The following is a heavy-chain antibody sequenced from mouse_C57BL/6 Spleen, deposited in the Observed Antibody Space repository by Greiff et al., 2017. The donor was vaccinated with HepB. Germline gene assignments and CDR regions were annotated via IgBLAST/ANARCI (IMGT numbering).Heavy chain of an antibody. CDR1: GYTFTDYN. Sequence: EVKLMESGPELVKPGASVKIPCKASGYTFTDYNMDWVKQSHGKSLEWIGDINPNNGGTIYNQKFKGKATLTVDKSSSTAYMELRSLTSEDTAVYYCARLEGPYYSFAYWGQGTLVTVSA. J-gene: IGHJ3*01. CDR3: ARLEGPYYSFAY. V-gene: IGHV1-18*01. CDR2: INPNNGGT. D-gene: IGHD1-1*01.